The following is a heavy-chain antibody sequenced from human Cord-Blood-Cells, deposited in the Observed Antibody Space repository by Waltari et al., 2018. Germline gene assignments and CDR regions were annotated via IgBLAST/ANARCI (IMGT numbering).Heavy chain of an antibody. J-gene: IGHJ2*01. CDR2: ISGSGGST. Sequence: EVQLLESGGGLVQPGGSLRLSCAASGFTFSSYAMSWVRQAPGKGLEWVSAISGSGGSTYYADSVKGRFTISRDNSKNTLYLQMNSLRAEDTAVYYCAKKISPSGTGDMSWYFDLWGRGTLVTVSS. CDR1: GFTFSSYA. V-gene: IGHV3-23*01. D-gene: IGHD7-27*01. CDR3: AKKISPSGTGDMSWYFDL.